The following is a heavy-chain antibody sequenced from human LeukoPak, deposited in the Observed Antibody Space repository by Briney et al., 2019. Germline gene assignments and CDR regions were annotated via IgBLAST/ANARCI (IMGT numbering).Heavy chain of an antibody. Sequence: GGSLRLSCAASGFTFSSYAMHWVRQAPGKGLEWVAVISYDGSNKYYADSVKGRFTISRDNSKNTLYLQMNSLRAEDTAVYYCASPYYDILTGYHFWGQGTLVTVSS. CDR2: ISYDGSNK. CDR3: ASPYYDILTGYHF. V-gene: IGHV3-30*04. D-gene: IGHD3-9*01. CDR1: GFTFSSYA. J-gene: IGHJ4*02.